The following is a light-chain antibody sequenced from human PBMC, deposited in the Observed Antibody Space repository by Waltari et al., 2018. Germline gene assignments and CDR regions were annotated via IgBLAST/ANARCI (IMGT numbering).Light chain of an antibody. CDR1: SSNIGNNY. V-gene: IGLV1-51*02. CDR3: GTWDSSLSGAV. CDR2: ENT. Sequence: QSVLTQPPSMSAAPGQRVTISCSGGSSNIGNNYVSWYRQFPGTAPQLLIYENTERPSGIPGRFSGSKSGTSATLDITGLQAGDEADYYCGTWDSSLSGAVFGGGTHLTVL. J-gene: IGLJ7*01.